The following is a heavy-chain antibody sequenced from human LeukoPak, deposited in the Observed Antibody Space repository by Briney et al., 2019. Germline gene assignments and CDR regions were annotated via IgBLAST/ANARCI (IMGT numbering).Heavy chain of an antibody. CDR1: GFTFSSYW. CDR3: AKDPDDYGGYGD. CDR2: INSDGSST. V-gene: IGHV3-74*01. Sequence: PGGSLRLSCAASGFTFSSYWMHWVRQAPGKGLVWVSRINSDGSSTSYADSVKGRFTISRDNAKNTLYLQMNSLRAEDTAVYYCAKDPDDYGGYGDWGQGTLVTVSS. J-gene: IGHJ4*02. D-gene: IGHD4-17*01.